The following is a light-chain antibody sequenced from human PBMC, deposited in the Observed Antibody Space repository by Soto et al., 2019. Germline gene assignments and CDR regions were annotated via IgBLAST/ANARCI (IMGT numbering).Light chain of an antibody. V-gene: IGKV3-20*01. CDR3: RPCGSLYT. CDR1: QSVSSSY. Sequence: EIVLTQSPGTLSLSPGERATLSCRASQSVSSSYLAWYQQKPGQAPRLLIYGASSRATGIPDRFSGSGSGTDVTLTISRLEPEDLAVYYCRPCGSLYTFGQGTKLVIK. CDR2: GAS. J-gene: IGKJ2*01.